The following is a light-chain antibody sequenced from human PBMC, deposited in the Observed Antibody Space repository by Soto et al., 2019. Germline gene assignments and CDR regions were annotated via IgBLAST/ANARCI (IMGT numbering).Light chain of an antibody. V-gene: IGLV2-11*01. CDR2: DVN. CDR1: SSDVGGSNY. CDR3: FSDAGTWV. J-gene: IGLJ3*02. Sequence: QSALTQPRSVSESPGQSVTISCTGTSSDVGGSNYVSWYQHHPGKAHKLMIYDVNKLPSGVPDRFSGSKSGNTASLTISGLQTEDDADYYCFSDAGTWVFGGGTKLTVL.